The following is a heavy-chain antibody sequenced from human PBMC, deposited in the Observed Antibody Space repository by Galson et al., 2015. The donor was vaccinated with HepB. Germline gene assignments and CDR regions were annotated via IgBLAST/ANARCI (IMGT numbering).Heavy chain of an antibody. CDR3: ARDQGYSYGYYHYCGMDV. Sequence: SCKASGYTFTGYYMHWVRQAPGQGLEWMGWINPNSGGTNYAQKFQGRVTMTRDTSISTAYMELSRLRSDDTAVYYCARDQGYSYGYYHYCGMDVWGQGTTVTVSS. CDR2: INPNSGGT. D-gene: IGHD5-18*01. CDR1: GYTFTGYY. J-gene: IGHJ6*02. V-gene: IGHV1-2*02.